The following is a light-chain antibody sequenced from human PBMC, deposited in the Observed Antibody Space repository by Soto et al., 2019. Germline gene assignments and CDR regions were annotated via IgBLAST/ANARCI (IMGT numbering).Light chain of an antibody. J-gene: IGLJ1*01. CDR2: EVN. CDR1: SSDVGGYKY. V-gene: IGLV2-14*01. Sequence: QSVLAQPASVSGSPGQSITISCTGTSSDVGGYKYVSWYQQHPGKAPKLMIFEVNSRPSGVSNRFSGSKSGNTASLTISGLRAEDEADYYCSSFSSSSTPKLFGTGTKFTVL. CDR3: SSFSSSSTPKL.